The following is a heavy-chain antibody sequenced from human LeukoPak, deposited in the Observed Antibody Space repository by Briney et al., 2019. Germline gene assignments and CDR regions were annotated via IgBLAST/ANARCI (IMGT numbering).Heavy chain of an antibody. V-gene: IGHV4-39*07. CDR1: GGSISSTSYY. CDR2: IYYTGTT. Sequence: SETLSLTCNVSGGSISSTSYYWAWIRQPPGKGLEWLGNIYYTGTTYYNPSLKSRVTISVDTSQNQFSLRLSSVTAADTAVYFCATTDKNRYYINVWGPGTTVIVSS. D-gene: IGHD2-21*01. J-gene: IGHJ6*01. CDR3: ATTDKNRYYINV.